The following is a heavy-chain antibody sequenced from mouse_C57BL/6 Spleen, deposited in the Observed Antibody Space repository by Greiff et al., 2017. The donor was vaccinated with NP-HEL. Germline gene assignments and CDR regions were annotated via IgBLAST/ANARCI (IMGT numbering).Heavy chain of an antibody. V-gene: IGHV2-2*01. CDR3: GRNGGRGNAMDY. CDR2: IWSGGST. Sequence: QVQLKESGPGLVQPSQSLSITCTVSGFSLTSYGVHWVRQSPGKGLEWLGVIWSGGSTDYNAAFISRLSISKDNSKSQVFFKMNSLQADDTAIYYRGRNGGRGNAMDYWGQGTSVTVSS. J-gene: IGHJ4*01. CDR1: GFSLTSYG.